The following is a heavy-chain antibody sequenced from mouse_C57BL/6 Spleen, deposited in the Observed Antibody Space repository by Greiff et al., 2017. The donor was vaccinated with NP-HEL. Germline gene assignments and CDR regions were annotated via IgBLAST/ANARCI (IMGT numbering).Heavy chain of an antibody. CDR2: IYPSDSET. V-gene: IGHV1-61*01. D-gene: IGHD2-4*01. J-gene: IGHJ3*01. Sequence: QVQLQQPGAELVRPGSSVKLSCKASGYTFTSYWMDWVKQRPGQGLEWIGDIYPSDSETHYNQKFKDKATLTVDKSSSTAYMQLSSLTSEDSAVYYCARSRGSDYDGFAYWGQGTLVTVSA. CDR1: GYTFTSYW. CDR3: ARSRGSDYDGFAY.